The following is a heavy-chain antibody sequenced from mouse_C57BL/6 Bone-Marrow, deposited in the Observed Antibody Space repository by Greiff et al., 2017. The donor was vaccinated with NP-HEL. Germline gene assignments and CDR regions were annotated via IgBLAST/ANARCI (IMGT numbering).Heavy chain of an antibody. CDR3: ARVGFITTVVATRYFDV. V-gene: IGHV1-64*01. CDR2: IHPNSGST. CDR1: GYTFTSYW. D-gene: IGHD1-1*01. Sequence: QVQLQQPGAELVKPGASVKLSCKASGYTFTSYWMHWVKQRPGQGLEWIGMIHPNSGSTNYNEKFKSKATLTVDKSSSTAYMQLSSLTSEDSAVYYCARVGFITTVVATRYFDVWGTGTTVTVSS. J-gene: IGHJ1*03.